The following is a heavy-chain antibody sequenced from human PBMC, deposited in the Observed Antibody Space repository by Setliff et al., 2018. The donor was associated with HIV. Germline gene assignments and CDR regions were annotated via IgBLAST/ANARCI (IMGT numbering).Heavy chain of an antibody. CDR1: GGSISSYY. CDR2: IYYSGST. J-gene: IGHJ5*01. D-gene: IGHD3-22*01. CDR3: ARTRYYYDSSDRYWVIDS. V-gene: IGHV4-59*01. Sequence: SETLSLTCTVSGGSISSYYWSWIRQPPGKGLEWIGYIYYSGSTNYNPSLKSRVTISIDTSKNQFSLKLTSVTAADTAAYFCARTRYYYDSSDRYWVIDSWGRGILVTVSS.